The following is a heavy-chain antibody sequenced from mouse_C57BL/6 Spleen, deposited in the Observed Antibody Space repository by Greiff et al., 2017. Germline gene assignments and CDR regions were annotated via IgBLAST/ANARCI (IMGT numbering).Heavy chain of an antibody. V-gene: IGHV1-69*01. J-gene: IGHJ2*01. CDR2: IDPSDSYT. Sequence: QVQLQQPGAELVMPGASVKLSCKASGYTFTSYWMHWVKQRPGQGLEWIGEIDPSDSYTNYNQKFKGKSTLTVDKSSSTAYMQLSSLTSEDSAVYYCARGQLRLTGFDYWGQGTTLTVSS. CDR3: ARGQLRLTGFDY. D-gene: IGHD3-2*02. CDR1: GYTFTSYW.